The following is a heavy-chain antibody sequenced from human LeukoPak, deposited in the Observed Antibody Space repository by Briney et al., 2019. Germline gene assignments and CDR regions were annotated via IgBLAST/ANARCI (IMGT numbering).Heavy chain of an antibody. D-gene: IGHD2-15*01. CDR3: ARVNVAAYYYYMDV. CDR2: IYTSGST. CDR1: GGSISSGSYY. J-gene: IGHJ6*03. V-gene: IGHV4-61*02. Sequence: SETLSLTCTVSGGSISSGSYYWSWIRQPAGKGLEWIGRIYTSGSTNYNPSLKSRVTISVDTSKNQFSLKLSSVTAADTAVYYCARVNVAAYYYYMDVWGKGTTVTVSS.